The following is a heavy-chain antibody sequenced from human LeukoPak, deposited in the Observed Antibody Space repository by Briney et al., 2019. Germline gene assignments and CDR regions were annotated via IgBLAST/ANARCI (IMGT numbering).Heavy chain of an antibody. CDR3: ARGTLKAAATDFDY. CDR1: GFIFSSYS. CDR2: ISSSSSYI. D-gene: IGHD6-13*01. J-gene: IGHJ4*02. Sequence: GGSLRPSCAASGFIFSSYSMNWVRQAPGKGLEWVSSISSSSSYIYYADSVKGRFTISRDNAKNSLYLQMNSLRAEDTALYYCARGTLKAAATDFDYWGQGTLVTVSS. V-gene: IGHV3-21*04.